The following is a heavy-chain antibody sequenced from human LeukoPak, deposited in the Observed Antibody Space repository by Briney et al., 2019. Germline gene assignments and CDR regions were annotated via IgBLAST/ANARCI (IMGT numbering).Heavy chain of an antibody. V-gene: IGHV1-69*13. J-gene: IGHJ5*02. D-gene: IGHD6-19*01. CDR1: GGTFSSYA. Sequence: SVKVSCKASGGTFSSYAISWVRRAPGQGLEWMGGIIPIFGTANYAQKFQGRVTITADESTSTAYMELSSLRSEDTAVYYCARAGSEPYSSGWYEFDPWGQGTLVTVSS. CDR2: IIPIFGTA. CDR3: ARAGSEPYSSGWYEFDP.